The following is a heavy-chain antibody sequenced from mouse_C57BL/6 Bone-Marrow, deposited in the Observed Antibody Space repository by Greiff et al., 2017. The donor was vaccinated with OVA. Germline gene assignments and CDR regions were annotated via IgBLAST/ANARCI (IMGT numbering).Heavy chain of an antibody. D-gene: IGHD1-1*01. CDR1: GYTFTSYG. CDR2: IYPRSGNT. Sequence: VKLMESGAELARPGASVKLSCKASGYTFTSYGISWVKQRTGPGLEWIGEIYPRSGNTYYNEKFKGKATLTADKSSSTAYMELRSLTSEDSAVYFCARSGGYYGAMDYWGQGTSVTVSS. CDR3: ARSGGYYGAMDY. J-gene: IGHJ4*01. V-gene: IGHV1-81*01.